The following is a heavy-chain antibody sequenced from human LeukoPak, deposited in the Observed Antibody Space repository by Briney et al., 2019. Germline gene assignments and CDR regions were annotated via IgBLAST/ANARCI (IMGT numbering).Heavy chain of an antibody. CDR1: GFTFSSYA. CDR2: ILGGGGSA. D-gene: IGHD6-19*01. J-gene: IGHJ4*02. Sequence: GGSLRLSCGASGFTFSSYAMSWVRQAPGKGLEWVSAILGGGGSAFYADSVKGRFTISRDNSKNTLYLEMDSLRADDTAVYYCSKGTSQAGLYCFDYWGQGTLVTVSS. V-gene: IGHV3-23*01. CDR3: SKGTSQAGLYCFDY.